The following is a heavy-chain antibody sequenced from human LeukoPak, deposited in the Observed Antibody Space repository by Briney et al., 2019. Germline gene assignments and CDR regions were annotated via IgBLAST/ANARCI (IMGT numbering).Heavy chain of an antibody. V-gene: IGHV3-23*01. CDR3: ANGFFYDFWSGYYTPFDY. CDR1: GFTFSSYA. Sequence: PGGSLRLSCAASGFTFSSYAMSWVRQAPGKGLEWVSAISGSGGSTYYADSVKGRFTISRDNSKNTLYLQMNSLRAEDTAVYYCANGFFYDFWSGYYTPFDYWGQGTPVTVSS. D-gene: IGHD3-3*01. J-gene: IGHJ4*02. CDR2: ISGSGGST.